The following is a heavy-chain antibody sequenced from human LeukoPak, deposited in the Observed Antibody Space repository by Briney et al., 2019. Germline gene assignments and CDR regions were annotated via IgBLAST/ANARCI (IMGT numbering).Heavy chain of an antibody. CDR3: AKDLAVAGTGYYGMDV. D-gene: IGHD6-19*01. CDR2: ISWNSGSI. Sequence: GGSLRLSCAASGFTFDDYAMHWVRQAPGKGLEWVSGISWNSGSIGYADSVEGRFTISRDNAENSLYLQMNSLRAEDTALYYCAKDLAVAGTGYYGMDVWGQGTTVTVSS. V-gene: IGHV3-9*01. CDR1: GFTFDDYA. J-gene: IGHJ6*02.